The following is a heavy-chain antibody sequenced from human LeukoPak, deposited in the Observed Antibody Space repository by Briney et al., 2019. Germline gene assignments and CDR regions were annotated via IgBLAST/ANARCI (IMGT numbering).Heavy chain of an antibody. Sequence: PGGSLRLSCAASGFTFSSYSMNWVRQAPGKGLEWVSSISSSSSYIYYADSVKGRFTISRDNAKNSLYLQMNSLRAEDTAVYYCVRDIWGDRDGFFEYWGQGTLVTVSS. CDR2: ISSSSSYI. CDR3: VRDIWGDRDGFFEY. V-gene: IGHV3-21*01. CDR1: GFTFSSYS. D-gene: IGHD5-24*01. J-gene: IGHJ4*02.